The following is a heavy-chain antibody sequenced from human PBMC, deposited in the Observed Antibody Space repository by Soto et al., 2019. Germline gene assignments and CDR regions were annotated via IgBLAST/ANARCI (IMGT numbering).Heavy chain of an antibody. V-gene: IGHV4-59*01. CDR2: VFSSGRT. CDR3: ALVVSLDRPYYFDY. D-gene: IGHD1-1*01. CDR1: GDSISNYY. J-gene: IGHJ4*02. Sequence: SETLSLTCTVSGDSISNYYWSWIRQPPGKGLEWIGHVFSSGRTNYNPSLKSRVTISVDTSKNQFSLNLSSLTAADTAAYYCALVVSLDRPYYFDYCGQGTVVTVSS.